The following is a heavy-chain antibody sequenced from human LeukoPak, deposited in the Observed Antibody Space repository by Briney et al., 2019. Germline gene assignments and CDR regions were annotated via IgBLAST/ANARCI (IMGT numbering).Heavy chain of an antibody. V-gene: IGHV4-38-2*01. J-gene: IGHJ4*02. Sequence: ASETLSLTCGVSDVSISSGHYWGWIRQSPGTGLAWIGSVKYAGDTYYHPSLDDRATISLDTSKNQFSLKLNSVTAADTAVYFCIRDRPSGYFDLWGQGILVTVSS. D-gene: IGHD5-24*01. CDR3: IRDRPSGYFDL. CDR1: DVSISSGHY. CDR2: VKYAGDT.